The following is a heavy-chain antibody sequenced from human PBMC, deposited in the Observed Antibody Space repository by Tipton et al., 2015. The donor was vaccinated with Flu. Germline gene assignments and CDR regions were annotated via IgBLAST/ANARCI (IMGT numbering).Heavy chain of an antibody. Sequence: GLVKPSETLSLTCTVSGGSISTYYWSWIRQPAGKELEWIGRFYTTGSTNYSPSLKSRVTMSVDTSKNQFSLRLSSVTAADTAVYYCARVGDLWSGTNYGLDAWGQGTTVTVSS. CDR3: ARVGDLWSGTNYGLDA. D-gene: IGHD3-3*01. CDR1: GGSISTYY. CDR2: FYTTGST. J-gene: IGHJ6*02. V-gene: IGHV4-4*07.